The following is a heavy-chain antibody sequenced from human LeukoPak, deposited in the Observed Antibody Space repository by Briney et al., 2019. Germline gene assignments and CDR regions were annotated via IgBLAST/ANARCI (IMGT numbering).Heavy chain of an antibody. D-gene: IGHD2-15*01. J-gene: IGHJ4*02. CDR1: GFTFSSYS. V-gene: IGHV3-21*01. CDR3: ARDRVDIVEDY. Sequence: GGSLRLSCAASGFTFSSYSMNWVRQAPGKGLEWVSSISSSSSYINYADSVKGRFTISRDNAKNSLYLQMNSLRAEDTAVYYCARDRVDIVEDYWGQGTLVTVSS. CDR2: ISSSSSYI.